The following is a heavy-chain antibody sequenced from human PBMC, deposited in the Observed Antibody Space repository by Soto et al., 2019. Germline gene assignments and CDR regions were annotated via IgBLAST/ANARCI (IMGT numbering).Heavy chain of an antibody. CDR1: GFTFSGYA. Sequence: GGSLRLSCAASGFTFSGYAMTWVRQAPGKGLEWVSAISGVDGSTYYADSVKGRFTISRDNSKNTLYLETSSLRHEDTAVYYCAKGLTEFGYYYGLDVWGQGTTVTVSS. CDR2: ISGVDGST. J-gene: IGHJ6*02. V-gene: IGHV3-23*01. CDR3: AKGLTEFGYYYGLDV. D-gene: IGHD3-10*01.